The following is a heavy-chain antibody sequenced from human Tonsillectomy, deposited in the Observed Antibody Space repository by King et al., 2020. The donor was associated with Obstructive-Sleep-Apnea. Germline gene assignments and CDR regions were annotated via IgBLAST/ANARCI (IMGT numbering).Heavy chain of an antibody. Sequence: VQLVESGGGVVQPGRSLRLSCAASGFTFSSYGMHWVRQAPGKGLEGVAVISYDGRYTYYAESVKGRFTISRDNSKNTLYLQMNRLRAEDTAVYYCAKVWFGELWDYWGQGTLVTVSS. V-gene: IGHV3-30*18. CDR2: ISYDGRYT. CDR3: AKVWFGELWDY. D-gene: IGHD3-10*01. CDR1: GFTFSSYG. J-gene: IGHJ4*02.